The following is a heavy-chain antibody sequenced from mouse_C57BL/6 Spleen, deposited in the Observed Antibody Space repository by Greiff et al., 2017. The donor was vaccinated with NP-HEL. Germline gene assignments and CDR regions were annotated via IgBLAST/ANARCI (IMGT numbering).Heavy chain of an antibody. CDR1: GYTFTSYW. J-gene: IGHJ3*01. CDR3: AIYGNLDWFAY. D-gene: IGHD2-1*01. V-gene: IGHV1-69*01. CDR2: IDPSDSYT. Sequence: VQLQQSGAELVMPGASVKLSCKASGYTFTSYWMHWVKQRPGQGLEWIGEIDPSDSYTNYNQKFKGKSTLTVDKSSSTAYMQLSSLTSEDSAVYYGAIYGNLDWFAYWGQGTLVTVSA.